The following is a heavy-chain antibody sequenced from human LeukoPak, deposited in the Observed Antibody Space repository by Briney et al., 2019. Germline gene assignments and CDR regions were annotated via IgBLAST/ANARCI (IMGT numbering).Heavy chain of an antibody. CDR3: AKGDSTTLLRPYYFDY. V-gene: IGHV3-23*01. D-gene: IGHD3-10*01. Sequence: GGSLRLSCAASGFTFSSYAMSWVRRAPGKGLEWVSDISSSGGSTYYADSVKGRFTISRDNSKNTLYLQMNSLRAEDTAVYYCAKGDSTTLLRPYYFDYWGQGTLVTVSS. CDR2: ISSSGGST. J-gene: IGHJ4*02. CDR1: GFTFSSYA.